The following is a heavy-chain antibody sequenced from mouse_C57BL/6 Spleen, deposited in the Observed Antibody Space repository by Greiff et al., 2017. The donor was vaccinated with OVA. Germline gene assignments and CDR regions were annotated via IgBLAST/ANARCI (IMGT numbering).Heavy chain of an antibody. CDR2: INPSNGGT. J-gene: IGHJ2*01. CDR3: AREGRMGYYFDY. V-gene: IGHV1-53*01. CDR1: GYTFTSYW. Sequence: QVQLQQSGTELVKPGASVKLSCKASGYTFTSYWMHWVKQRPGQGLEWIGNINPSNGGTNYNEKFKSKATLTVDKSSSTAYMQLSSLTSEDSAVYYCAREGRMGYYFDYWGQGTTLTVSS. D-gene: IGHD3-3*01.